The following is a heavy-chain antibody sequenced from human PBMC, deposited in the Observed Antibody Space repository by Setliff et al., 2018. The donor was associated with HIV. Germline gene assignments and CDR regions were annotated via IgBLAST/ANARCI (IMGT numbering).Heavy chain of an antibody. CDR1: GYTFTSYD. J-gene: IGHJ4*02. V-gene: IGHV1-8*01. Sequence: GASVKVSCKASGYTFTSYDINWVRQATGQGLEWMGWMNPNSGNTGYAQKFQGRVTMTRNTSISTAYMELSSLRSEDTAVYYCARGGQGSPWFGGAFLSEPGPFDYWGQGTLVTVSS. CDR3: ARGGQGSPWFGGAFLSEPGPFDY. D-gene: IGHD3-10*01. CDR2: MNPNSGNT.